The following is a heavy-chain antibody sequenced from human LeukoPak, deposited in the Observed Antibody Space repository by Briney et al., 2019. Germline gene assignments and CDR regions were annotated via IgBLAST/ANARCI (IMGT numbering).Heavy chain of an antibody. CDR3: AGGALAVADQFDY. CDR1: GFTFSNYW. D-gene: IGHD6-19*01. Sequence: PGGSLRLSCAGSGFTFSNYWMGWVRQAPGKGLEGVAGIKQDGSEKYYVDSVKGRFTISRDNAKNSLCLQMNSLRAEDTAVYYCAGGALAVADQFDYWGQGTLVTVSS. V-gene: IGHV3-7*01. J-gene: IGHJ4*02. CDR2: IKQDGSEK.